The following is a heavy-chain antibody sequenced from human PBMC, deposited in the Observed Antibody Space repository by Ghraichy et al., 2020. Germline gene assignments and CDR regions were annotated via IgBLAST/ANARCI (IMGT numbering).Heavy chain of an antibody. CDR2: IKQDGSEK. D-gene: IGHD3-3*01. V-gene: IGHV3-7*01. CDR3: ARRGITIFGVVIRGWLFDL. J-gene: IGHJ2*01. Sequence: GGSLRLSCAASGFTFSSYWMSWVRQAPGKGLEWVANIKQDGSEKYYVDSVKGRFTISRDNAKNSLYLQMNSLRAEDTAVYYCARRGITIFGVVIRGWLFDLWGRGTLVTVSS. CDR1: GFTFSSYW.